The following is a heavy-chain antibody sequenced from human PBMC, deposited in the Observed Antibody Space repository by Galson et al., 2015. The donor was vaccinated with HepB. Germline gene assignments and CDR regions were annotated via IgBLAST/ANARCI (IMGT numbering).Heavy chain of an antibody. J-gene: IGHJ4*02. Sequence: SLRLSCAASGFTFSTFWMGSVRQAPGKGLEWVANIKPDGGEKYYVDSVKGRFTISRDNAKNSLSLQMNSLRVDDTAIYYCTRDGSGWANFWGQGTLVTVSS. D-gene: IGHD6-19*01. CDR3: TRDGSGWANF. CDR2: IKPDGGEK. CDR1: GFTFSTFW. V-gene: IGHV3-7*03.